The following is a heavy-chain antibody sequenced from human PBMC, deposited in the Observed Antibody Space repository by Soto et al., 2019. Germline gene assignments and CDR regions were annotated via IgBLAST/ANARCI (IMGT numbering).Heavy chain of an antibody. CDR2: IIPIFRTA. V-gene: IGHV1-69*01. CDR1: GGTFSSYA. Sequence: QVQLVQSGAEVKKPGSSVKVSCNASGGTFSSYAISWVRQAPGQGLEWMGGIIPIFRTASYAQKFQGRVTITADESTSTAYMELSSLRSEDTAVYYCARLAYCGGDCYWGQGTLVTVSS. J-gene: IGHJ4*02. D-gene: IGHD2-21*02. CDR3: ARLAYCGGDCY.